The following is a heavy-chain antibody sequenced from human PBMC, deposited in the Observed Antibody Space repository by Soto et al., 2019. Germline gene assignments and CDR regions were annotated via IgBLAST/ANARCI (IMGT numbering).Heavy chain of an antibody. CDR3: ARHGPQTYYDFWSGYPPNNWFDP. Sequence: SETLSLTCTVSGGSISSYYWSWIRQPPGKGLEWIGYIYYSRSTNYNPSLKSRVTISVDTSKNQFSLKLSSVTAADTAVYYCARHGPQTYYDFWSGYPPNNWFDPWGQGTLVTVSS. CDR2: IYYSRST. V-gene: IGHV4-59*08. J-gene: IGHJ5*02. D-gene: IGHD3-3*01. CDR1: GGSISSYY.